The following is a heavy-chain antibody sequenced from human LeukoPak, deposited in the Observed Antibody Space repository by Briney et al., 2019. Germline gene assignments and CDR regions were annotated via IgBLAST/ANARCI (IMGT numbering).Heavy chain of an antibody. V-gene: IGHV4-59*01. Sequence: SETLSLTCTVSGGSISSYYWSWIRQPPGKGLEWIGYIYYSGSTNYNPSLKSRVTISVGTSKNQFSLKLSSVTAADTAVYYCARGRLLYYFDYWGQGTLVTVSS. CDR3: ARGRLLYYFDY. CDR1: GGSISSYY. J-gene: IGHJ4*02. CDR2: IYYSGST.